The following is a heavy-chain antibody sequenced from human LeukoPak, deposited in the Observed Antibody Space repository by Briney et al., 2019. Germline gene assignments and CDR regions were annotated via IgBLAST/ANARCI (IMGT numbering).Heavy chain of an antibody. V-gene: IGHV4-39*01. CDR1: GGSIRSTTYY. J-gene: IGHJ4*02. Sequence: SETPSLTCTLSGGSIRSTTYYCGWIRQAPRKGLEWHVSIYFNENTYYNPSLKRRLTVSVDTPKNQCSLRLSSVNAADTAVYYCARQAVLERGDYFDYWGQGTLVTVSS. CDR2: IYFNENT. D-gene: IGHD1-1*01. CDR3: ARQAVLERGDYFDY.